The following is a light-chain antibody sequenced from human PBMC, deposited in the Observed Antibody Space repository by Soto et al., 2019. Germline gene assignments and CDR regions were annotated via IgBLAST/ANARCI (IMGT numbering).Light chain of an antibody. J-gene: IGLJ2*01. V-gene: IGLV2-8*01. CDR1: SSDVGGYNY. CDR3: SSYAGSNNLGV. CDR2: EVS. Sequence: QSALTQPPSASGSPVQSVTISCTGTSSDVGGYNYVSWYQQHPGKAPKLMIYEVSERPSGVPDRFSGSKSGNTASLTVSGLQAEDEADYYCSSYAGSNNLGVFGGGTKLTVI.